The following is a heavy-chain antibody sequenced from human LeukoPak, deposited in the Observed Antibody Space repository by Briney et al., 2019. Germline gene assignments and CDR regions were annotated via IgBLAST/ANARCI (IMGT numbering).Heavy chain of an antibody. V-gene: IGHV3-23*01. CDR1: GFTFSSHA. D-gene: IGHD6-19*01. CDR3: AKGDSGWYSFDY. Sequence: GGSLRLSCAASGFTFSSHAMSWVRQAPGRGLEWVSAISGSGGSTYYADSVKGRFTISRDNSKNTLYLQMNSLRAEDTAVYFCAKGDSGWYSFDYWGQGTLVTVSS. CDR2: ISGSGGST. J-gene: IGHJ4*02.